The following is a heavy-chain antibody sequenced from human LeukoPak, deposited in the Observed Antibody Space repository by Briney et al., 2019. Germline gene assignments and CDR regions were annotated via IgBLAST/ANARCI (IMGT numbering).Heavy chain of an antibody. D-gene: IGHD6-6*01. CDR2: INPNSGGT. V-gene: IGHV1-2*02. Sequence: ASVKVSCKASGYTFTGYYMHWVRQAPGQGLEWMGWINPNSGGTNYAQKFQGRVTMTRDTSISTAYMELSRLRSEDTAVYYCARGTGKQLVVGFVTSTRKKYYFDYWGQGTLVTVSS. CDR3: ARGTGKQLVVGFVTSTRKKYYFDY. CDR1: GYTFTGYY. J-gene: IGHJ4*02.